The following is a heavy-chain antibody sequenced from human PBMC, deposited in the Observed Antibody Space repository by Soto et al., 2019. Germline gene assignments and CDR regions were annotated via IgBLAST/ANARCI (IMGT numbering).Heavy chain of an antibody. V-gene: IGHV4-59*01. J-gene: IGHJ5*02. CDR2: IYYSGST. D-gene: IGHD4-17*01. CDR1: GGSISSYY. Sequence: PSETLSLTCTVSGGSISSYYWSWIRQPPGKGLEWIGYIYYSGSTNYNPSLKSRVTISVDTSKNQFSLKLSSVTAADAAVYYCAREGDYGDYNWFDPWGQGTLVTVSS. CDR3: AREGDYGDYNWFDP.